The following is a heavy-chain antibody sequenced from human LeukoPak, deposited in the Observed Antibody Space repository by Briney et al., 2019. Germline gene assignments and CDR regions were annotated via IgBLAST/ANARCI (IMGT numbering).Heavy chain of an antibody. CDR1: GFTFSSYW. J-gene: IGHJ4*02. D-gene: IGHD3-16*01. CDR2: IKQDGSEK. CDR3: ARDDYGGIDY. Sequence: GGSLRLSCAASGFTFSSYWMTWVRQAPGKGLEWVANIKQDGSEKYYLDSVKGRFTVSRDNAKNSLYLQMNSLRAEDTAVYYCARDDYGGIDYWGQGTLVTVSS. V-gene: IGHV3-7*01.